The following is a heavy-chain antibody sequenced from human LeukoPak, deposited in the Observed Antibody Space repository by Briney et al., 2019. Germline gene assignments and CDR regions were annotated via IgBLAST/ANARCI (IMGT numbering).Heavy chain of an antibody. V-gene: IGHV4-34*01. D-gene: IGHD3-10*01. CDR2: INHSGST. CDR3: ARGKWGYYGSGTPPAFDY. CDR1: GGSFGGYY. Sequence: SQTLSLTCAVYGGSFGGYYWSWIRQPPGKGLEWIGEINHSGSTNYNPSLKSRVTISVDTSKNQFSLKLSSVTAADTAVYYCARGKWGYYGSGTPPAFDYWGQGTLVTVSS. J-gene: IGHJ4*02.